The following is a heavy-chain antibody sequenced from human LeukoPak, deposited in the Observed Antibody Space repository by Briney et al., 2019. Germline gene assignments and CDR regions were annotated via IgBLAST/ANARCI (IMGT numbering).Heavy chain of an antibody. J-gene: IGHJ4*02. CDR1: GFTFSGYG. D-gene: IGHD3-22*01. CDR2: IWYDGNNK. Sequence: GGSLRLSCAASGFTFSGYGMHWVRQAPDKGLEWVAVIWYDGNNKYYAESVKGRFTISRDNSKNTLYLQMNSLRAEDTAVYYCAKVGSYDSSGCFDYWGQGTLVTVSS. CDR3: AKVGSYDSSGCFDY. V-gene: IGHV3-33*06.